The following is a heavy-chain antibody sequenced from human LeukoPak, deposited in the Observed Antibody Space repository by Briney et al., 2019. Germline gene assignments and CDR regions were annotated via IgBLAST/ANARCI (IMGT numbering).Heavy chain of an antibody. CDR1: GFTFNSYG. V-gene: IGHV3-15*01. CDR3: TTEEGIIGY. Sequence: GGSLRLSCAASGFTFNSYGLSWVRQAPGKGLEWVGRIKSKTDGGTTDYAAPVKGRLTISRDDSKNTLYLQMNSLKTEDTAVYYCTTEEGIIGYWGQGTLVTASS. D-gene: IGHD3-16*01. CDR2: IKSKTDGGTT. J-gene: IGHJ4*02.